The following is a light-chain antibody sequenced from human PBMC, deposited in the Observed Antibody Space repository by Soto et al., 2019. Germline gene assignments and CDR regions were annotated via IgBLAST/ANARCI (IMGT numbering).Light chain of an antibody. CDR2: EVS. Sequence: QSALTQSASVSGSPGQSITISCTGTSSDVGGYNYVSWYQQHPGKAPKLMIYEVSNRPSGVSNRFSGSKSGNTASLTISGLQAEDEDDYYCSSYTSSSTRIFGGGTKLTVL. J-gene: IGLJ2*01. CDR1: SSDVGGYNY. CDR3: SSYTSSSTRI. V-gene: IGLV2-14*01.